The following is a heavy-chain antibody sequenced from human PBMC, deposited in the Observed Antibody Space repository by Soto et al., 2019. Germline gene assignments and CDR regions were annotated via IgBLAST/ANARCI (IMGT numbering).Heavy chain of an antibody. CDR2: FNYDGRT. CDR3: ARRSHIVVAAT. Sequence: SETLSLACLVSGSSFSDANYCWVWIRQRPGEGREWIGSFNYDGRTYYNASLKSRVTISVDTSKNPFSLMLTSVTAADTAVYYCARRSHIVVAATWGQGTLVTVSS. CDR1: GSSFSDANYC. V-gene: IGHV4-39*02. D-gene: IGHD2-21*01. J-gene: IGHJ4*02.